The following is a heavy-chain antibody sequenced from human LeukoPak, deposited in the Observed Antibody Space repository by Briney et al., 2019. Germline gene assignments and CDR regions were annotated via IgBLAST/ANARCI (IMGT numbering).Heavy chain of an antibody. Sequence: PETLSLTCAVYGGSFSGYYWSWIRQPPGKGLEWIGEINHSGSTNYNPSLKSRVTISVDTSKNQFSLKLSSVTAADTAVYYCARRYCSSTSCYVRRENAFDIWGQGTMVTVSS. CDR1: GGSFSGYY. J-gene: IGHJ3*02. CDR3: ARRYCSSTSCYVRRENAFDI. V-gene: IGHV4-34*01. D-gene: IGHD2-2*01. CDR2: INHSGST.